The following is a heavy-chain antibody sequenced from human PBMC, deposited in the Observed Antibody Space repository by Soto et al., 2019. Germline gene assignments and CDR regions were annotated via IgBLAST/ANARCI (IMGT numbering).Heavy chain of an antibody. D-gene: IGHD3-10*01. CDR1: GFTFSSYG. CDR3: ARERPGKDYGMDV. V-gene: IGHV3-33*01. CDR2: IWYDGSNK. J-gene: IGHJ6*02. Sequence: QVQLVESGGGVVQPGRSLRLSCAASGFTFSSYGMHWVRQAPGKGLEWVAVIWYDGSNKYYADSVKGRFTISRDNSKNTLYSQMNSLRAEYTAVYYCARERPGKDYGMDVCGQGTTVTVSS.